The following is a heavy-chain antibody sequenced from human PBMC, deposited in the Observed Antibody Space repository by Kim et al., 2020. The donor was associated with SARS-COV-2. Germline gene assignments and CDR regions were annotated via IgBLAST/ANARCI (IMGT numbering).Heavy chain of an antibody. D-gene: IGHD3-3*01. CDR2: ISYDGSNK. CDR3: ARSYYDFWSAHGNWFDP. CDR1: GFTFSSYA. V-gene: IGHV3-30*04. Sequence: GGSLRLSCASSGFTFSSYAMHWVRQAPGKGLEWVAVISYDGSNKYYADSVKGRFTISRDNSKNTLYLQMNSLRAEDTAVYYCARSYYDFWSAHGNWFDP. J-gene: IGHJ5*02.